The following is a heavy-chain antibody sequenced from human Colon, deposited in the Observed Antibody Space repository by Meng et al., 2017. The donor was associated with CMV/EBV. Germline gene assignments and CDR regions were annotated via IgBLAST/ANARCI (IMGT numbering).Heavy chain of an antibody. J-gene: IGHJ2*01. V-gene: IGHV3-66*02. D-gene: IGHD6-13*01. CDR1: GFTVSSND. CDR2: IFGGGDT. CDR3: ASFKQQVVGGTYWYFDL. Sequence: GESLKISCAGSGFTVSSNDMSWVRQAPGKGPEWVSGIFGGGDTYYADVVKGRFTISRDNSKNTLYLQMNALRAEDTALYYCASFKQQVVGGTYWYFDLWGPGTLVTVSS.